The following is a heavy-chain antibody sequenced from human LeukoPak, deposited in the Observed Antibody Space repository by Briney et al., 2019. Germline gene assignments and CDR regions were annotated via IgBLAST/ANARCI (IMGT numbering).Heavy chain of an antibody. CDR2: IIPIFGTA. Sequence: SVKVPCKASGGTFSSYAISWVRQAPGQGLEWMGGIIPIFGTANYAQKFQGRVTITADESTSTAYMELSSLRSEDTAVYYCAADLDVTMVAYYYYYMDVWGKGTTVTVSS. D-gene: IGHD4/OR15-4a*01. J-gene: IGHJ6*03. CDR3: AADLDVTMVAYYYYYMDV. V-gene: IGHV1-69*13. CDR1: GGTFSSYA.